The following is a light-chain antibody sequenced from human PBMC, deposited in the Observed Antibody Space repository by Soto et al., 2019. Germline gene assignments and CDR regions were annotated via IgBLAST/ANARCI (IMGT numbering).Light chain of an antibody. J-gene: IGLJ3*02. CDR3: SSYTTSSTRV. CDR2: EVT. V-gene: IGLV2-18*02. CDR1: GSDFGRYNR. Sequence: QSALTQPPSVSGSPGQSVTISCTGTGSDFGRYNRVSWYQHTPGTAPKLLIYEVTNRPSGVPDRFSGSRSGNTASLTISGLQAEDEADYYCSSYTTSSTRVFGGGTKLTVL.